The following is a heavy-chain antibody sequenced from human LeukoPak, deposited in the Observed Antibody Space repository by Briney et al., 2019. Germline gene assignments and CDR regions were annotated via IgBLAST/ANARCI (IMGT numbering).Heavy chain of an antibody. CDR2: ISAYNGNT. Sequence: ASVKVSCKASGYTFTSYAMNWVRQAPGQGLEWMGWISAYNGNTNYAQKLQGRVTMTTDTSTSTAYMELRSLRSDDTAVYYCARDVIAAAGTVTTYYYYYYGMDVWGQGTTVTVSS. D-gene: IGHD6-13*01. CDR3: ARDVIAAAGTVTTYYYYYYGMDV. J-gene: IGHJ6*02. V-gene: IGHV1-18*01. CDR1: GYTFTSYA.